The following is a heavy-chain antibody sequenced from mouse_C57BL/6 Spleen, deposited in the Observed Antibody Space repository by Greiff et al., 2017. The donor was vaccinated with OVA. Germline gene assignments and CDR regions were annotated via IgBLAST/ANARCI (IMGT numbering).Heavy chain of an antibody. V-gene: IGHV1-82*01. Sequence: QVQLKESGPELVKPGASVKISCKASGYAFSSSWMNWVKQRPGKGLEWIGRIYPGDGDTNSNGKFKGKATLTADKSSSTAYMQLSSLTSEDSAVYSCAREGELLSYWYFDVWGTGTTVTVSS. CDR3: AREGELLSYWYFDV. D-gene: IGHD4-1*01. CDR1: GYAFSSSW. CDR2: IYPGDGDT. J-gene: IGHJ1*03.